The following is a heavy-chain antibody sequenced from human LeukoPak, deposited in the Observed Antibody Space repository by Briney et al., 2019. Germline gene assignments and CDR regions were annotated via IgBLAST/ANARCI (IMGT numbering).Heavy chain of an antibody. D-gene: IGHD2-21*01. J-gene: IGHJ6*03. CDR3: ARGQHSPEGYYYYYMDV. CDR2: INPNSGGT. V-gene: IGHV1-2*02. Sequence: ASVKVSCKASGYTFTGYYMHWVRQAPGQGLEWMGWINPNSGGTNYAQKFQGRVTMTRDTSISTAYMELSRLRSDDTAVYYCARGQHSPEGYYYYYMDVWGKGTTVTVSS. CDR1: GYTFTGYY.